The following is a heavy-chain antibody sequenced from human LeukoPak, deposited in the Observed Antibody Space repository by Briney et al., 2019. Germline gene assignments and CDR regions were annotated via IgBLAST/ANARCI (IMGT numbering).Heavy chain of an antibody. D-gene: IGHD5-12*01. Sequence: SETLSLTCAVYGGSFSGYYWSWIRQPPGKGLEWIGEINHSGSTNYNPSLKSRVTISVDTSKNQFYLKLSSVTAADTAGYYCASPPPVATWSYWYFDLWGRGTLVTVSS. CDR3: ASPPPVATWSYWYFDL. V-gene: IGHV4-34*01. CDR2: INHSGST. J-gene: IGHJ2*01. CDR1: GGSFSGYY.